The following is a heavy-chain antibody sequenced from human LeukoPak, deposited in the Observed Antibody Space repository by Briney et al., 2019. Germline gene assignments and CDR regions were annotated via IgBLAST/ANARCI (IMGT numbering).Heavy chain of an antibody. D-gene: IGHD6-19*01. J-gene: IGHJ4*02. CDR2: MNPNSGNT. CDR1: GYMFTTYD. CDR3: ARDFRSYIAVAGLDY. V-gene: IGHV1-8*01. Sequence: ASVKVSCKASGYMFTTYDINWVRQAPGQGLEWMGWMNPNSGNTGYAQKFQGRVTFTRDTSISTAYMELSGLRSEDTAVYYCARDFRSYIAVAGLDYWGQGTLVTVSS.